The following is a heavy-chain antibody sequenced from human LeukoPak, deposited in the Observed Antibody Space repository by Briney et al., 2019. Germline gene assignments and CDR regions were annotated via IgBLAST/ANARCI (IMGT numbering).Heavy chain of an antibody. CDR3: ARGSHLCSGGSSYSWYYYYYGMDV. V-gene: IGHV3-13*01. CDR2: IGTAGDT. CDR1: GFTFSSYD. J-gene: IGHJ6*02. Sequence: PGGSLRLSCAASGFTFSSYDMHWVRQATGKGLEWVSAIGTAGDTYYPGSVKGRFTISRENAKNSLYLQMNSLRAGDTAVYYCARGSHLCSGGSSYSWYYYYYGMDVWGQGTTVTVSS. D-gene: IGHD2-15*01.